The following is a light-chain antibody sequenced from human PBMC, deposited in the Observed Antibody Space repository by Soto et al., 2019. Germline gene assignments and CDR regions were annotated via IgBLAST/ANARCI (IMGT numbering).Light chain of an antibody. J-gene: IGLJ1*01. Sequence: SVLTQPPSVSGAPGQRVTISCTGSSSNVGAGYDVHWYQRLPGTAPKLLIFGNTNRPSGVPDRFSGSKSGTSASLAITGIRTEDEADYYCQSYDSSLRTYFFGAGTAATV. CDR1: SSNVGAGYD. CDR3: QSYDSSLRTYF. CDR2: GNT. V-gene: IGLV1-40*01.